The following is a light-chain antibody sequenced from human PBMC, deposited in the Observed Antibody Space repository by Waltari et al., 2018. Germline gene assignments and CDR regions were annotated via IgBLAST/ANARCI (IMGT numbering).Light chain of an antibody. CDR2: GAS. V-gene: IGKV3-15*01. CDR1: QSVSSN. CDR3: QQYNSWPPRYT. J-gene: IGKJ2*01. Sequence: EIVMTQSPATLSVSPGERATLSCRASQSVSSNLAWYQQKPGQAPRLLIYGASTRATGIPARFSGSGSGTEFTLTISSLQSEDFELYYCQQYNSWPPRYTFGQGTKLEVK.